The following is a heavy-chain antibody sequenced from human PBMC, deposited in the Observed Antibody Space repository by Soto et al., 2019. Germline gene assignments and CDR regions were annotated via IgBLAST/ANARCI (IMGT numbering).Heavy chain of an antibody. V-gene: IGHV3-33*01. D-gene: IGHD1-1*01. CDR2: IWYDGSNK. Sequence: QVQLVESGGGVVQPGRSLRLSCAASGFTFSSYGMHWVRQAPGKGLEWVALIWYDGSNKYYADSVKGRFTISRDNSKNTLYLQMPSLRAEDTAVYYCARDQGTYAEYFQHWGQGTRVNVSS. CDR1: GFTFSSYG. J-gene: IGHJ1*01. CDR3: ARDQGTYAEYFQH.